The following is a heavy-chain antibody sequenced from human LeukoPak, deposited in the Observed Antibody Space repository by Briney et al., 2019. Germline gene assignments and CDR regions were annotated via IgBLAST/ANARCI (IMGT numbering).Heavy chain of an antibody. CDR2: ISGSGGRI. CDR3: AKNPRLEGWIYFDS. V-gene: IGHV3-23*01. J-gene: IGHJ4*02. D-gene: IGHD1-1*01. CDR1: GFTFSSYS. Sequence: GGSLRLSCAASGFTFSSYSMSWVRQAPGKGLEWVSSISGSGGRIDYADSVKGRFTISRDNSENTLSLQMNSLTAEDTAVYYCAKNPRLEGWIYFDSWGQGILVTVSS.